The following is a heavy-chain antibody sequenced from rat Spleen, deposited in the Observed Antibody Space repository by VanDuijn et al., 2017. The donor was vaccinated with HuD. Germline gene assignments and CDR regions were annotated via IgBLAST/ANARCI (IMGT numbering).Heavy chain of an antibody. CDR1: GFTFSNYG. CDR3: ATDEGTTGIWYFDF. Sequence: EVQLVESGGGLVQPGRSLKLSCAASGFTFSNYGMHWIRQAPTKGLEWVASISPSGGSTYYRDSVKGRFTISRDNAKSTLYLQMDSLRSEDTATYYCATDEGTTGIWYFDFWGPGTMVTVSS. V-gene: IGHV5-19*01. CDR2: ISPSGGST. D-gene: IGHD1-7*01. J-gene: IGHJ1*01.